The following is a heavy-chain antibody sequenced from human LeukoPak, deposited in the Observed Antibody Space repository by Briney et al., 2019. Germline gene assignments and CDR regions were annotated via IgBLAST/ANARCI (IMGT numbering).Heavy chain of an antibody. D-gene: IGHD3-9*01. CDR3: SRVVQDVTGADY. CDR2: IHSTSGSI. V-gene: IGHV3-48*01. CDR1: GFSFSSYH. J-gene: IGHJ4*02. Sequence: PGGSLRLSCAASGFSFSSYHMNWVRQAPGKGLEWISYIHSTSGSINYADSVKGRFTISRDNAKNSLYLQMNSLRAEDTAVYYCSRVVQDVTGADYWGQGTLVIVSS.